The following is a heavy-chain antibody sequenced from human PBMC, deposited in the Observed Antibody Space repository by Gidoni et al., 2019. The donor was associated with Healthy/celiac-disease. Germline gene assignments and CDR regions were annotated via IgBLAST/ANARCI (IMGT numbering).Heavy chain of an antibody. CDR2: IRSKANSYAT. Sequence: EVQLVESGGGLVQPGGSLKLSCAASGFTFSGSAMHWVRQASGKGLEWVGRIRSKANSYATAYAASVKGRFTISRDDSKNTAYLQMNSLKTEDTAVYYCTIGQGVIYYWGQGTLVTVSS. CDR1: GFTFSGSA. CDR3: TIGQGVIYY. J-gene: IGHJ4*02. V-gene: IGHV3-73*02. D-gene: IGHD3-16*02.